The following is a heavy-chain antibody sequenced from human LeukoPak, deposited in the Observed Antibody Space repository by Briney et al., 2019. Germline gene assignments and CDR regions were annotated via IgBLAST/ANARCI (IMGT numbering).Heavy chain of an antibody. Sequence: GASVTVSFKASGYTFTVYYMHWVRQAPGQGLEWMGWINPNSGGTNYAQKFQGRVTMTRDTSISTAYMELSRLRSDDTAVYYCARLTTSSGWYIDYWGQGTLVTVSS. V-gene: IGHV1-2*02. J-gene: IGHJ4*02. CDR3: ARLTTSSGWYIDY. CDR2: INPNSGGT. D-gene: IGHD6-19*01. CDR1: GYTFTVYY.